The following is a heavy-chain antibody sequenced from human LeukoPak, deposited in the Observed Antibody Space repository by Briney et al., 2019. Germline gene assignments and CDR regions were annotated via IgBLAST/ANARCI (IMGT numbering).Heavy chain of an antibody. CDR1: GYTFTSYY. D-gene: IGHD3-22*01. CDR2: INPSGGST. V-gene: IGHV1-46*01. CDR3: ARDHTIHYYDSSGYYSIAFDI. Sequence: GASVKVSCKASGYTFTSYYMHWVRQAPGQGLEWMGLINPSGGSTSYAQKFQGRVTMTRDTSISTAYMELSRLRSDDTAVYYCARDHTIHYYDSSGYYSIAFDIWGQGTMVTVSS. J-gene: IGHJ3*02.